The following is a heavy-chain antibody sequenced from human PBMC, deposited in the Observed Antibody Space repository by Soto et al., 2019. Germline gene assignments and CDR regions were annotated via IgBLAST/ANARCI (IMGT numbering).Heavy chain of an antibody. D-gene: IGHD6-13*01. CDR3: AVRGGWRAAATSSYYYYGMDV. V-gene: IGHV1-69*13. J-gene: IGHJ6*02. Sequence: GASVKVYCKASGGTFSSYATSWVRQAPGQGLEWMGGIIPIFGTANYAQKFQGRVTITADESTSTAYMELSSLRSEDTAVYYCAVRGGWRAAATSSYYYYGMDVWGQGTTVTVSS. CDR1: GGTFSSYA. CDR2: IIPIFGTA.